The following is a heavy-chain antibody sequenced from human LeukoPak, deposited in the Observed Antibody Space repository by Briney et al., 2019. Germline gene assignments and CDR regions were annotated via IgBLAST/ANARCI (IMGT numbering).Heavy chain of an antibody. D-gene: IGHD2-2*01. CDR1: GFILSRYW. CDR2: ITQDGSEI. CDR3: PRERWGCWSTTRCPQGTRVAFDI. J-gene: IGHJ3*02. Sequence: GVCVRLFCATSGFILSRYWMSWVPQAWAKGLEWVANITQDGSEIQCVDSVKGRFNISRDNDKNSRYLQMNSLRGEETAVYYCPRERWGCWSTTRCPQGTRVAFDIWGQDTSVTVSS. V-gene: IGHV3-7*01.